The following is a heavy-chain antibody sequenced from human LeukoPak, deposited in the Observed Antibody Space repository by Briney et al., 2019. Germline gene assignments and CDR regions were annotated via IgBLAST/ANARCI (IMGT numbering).Heavy chain of an antibody. Sequence: ASVKVSCKASGYTFTGYYMHWVRQAPGQGLEWMGWINPNSGGTNYAQKFQGRVTMTRDTSISTAYMELSRLRSDDMAVYYCARVGWSSTGAFDIWGQGTMVTVSS. CDR1: GYTFTGYY. V-gene: IGHV1-2*02. J-gene: IGHJ3*02. CDR3: ARVGWSSTGAFDI. D-gene: IGHD1-26*01. CDR2: INPNSGGT.